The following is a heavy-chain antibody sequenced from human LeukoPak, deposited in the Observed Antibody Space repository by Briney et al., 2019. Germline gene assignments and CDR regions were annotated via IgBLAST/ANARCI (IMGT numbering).Heavy chain of an antibody. CDR1: GFTFSVTT. CDR2: IKQDGGET. D-gene: IGHD4-11*01. Sequence: GGSLRLSCVASGFTFSVTTMHWVRQAPGKGLEWVANIKQDGGETFYVDSVKGRFTISRDNAKNSLYLQMNSLRAEDTAVYYCAREDHSNYNYWGQGTLVTVSS. CDR3: AREDHSNYNY. J-gene: IGHJ4*02. V-gene: IGHV3-7*01.